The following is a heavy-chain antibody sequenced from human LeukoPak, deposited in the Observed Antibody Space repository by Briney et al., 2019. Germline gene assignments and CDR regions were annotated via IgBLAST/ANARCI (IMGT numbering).Heavy chain of an antibody. Sequence: GGSLRLSCAASGFAFSSYSMNWVRQAPGKGLEWVSYISSSSSTIYYADSVKGRFTISRDNAKNSLYLQMNSLRAEDTAVYYCARDSSGYSYGYDYYYYGMDVWGQGTTVTVSS. CDR1: GFAFSSYS. V-gene: IGHV3-48*01. D-gene: IGHD5-18*01. J-gene: IGHJ6*02. CDR2: ISSSSSTI. CDR3: ARDSSGYSYGYDYYYYGMDV.